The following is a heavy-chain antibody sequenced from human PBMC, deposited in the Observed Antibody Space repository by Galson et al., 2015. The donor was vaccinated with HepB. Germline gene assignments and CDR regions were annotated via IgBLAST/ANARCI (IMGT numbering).Heavy chain of an antibody. CDR1: RFTFSSYA. J-gene: IGHJ5*02. CDR2: ISYDGTNG. Sequence: SLRLSCAASRFTFSSYAMHWVRQAPGKGLEWVAFISYDGTNGYYAESVKGRFTISRDNSKNTMYLQMDRLRPEDTAVYYCARDAPYTMLREVTTRGENWFDPWGQGTLVTVSS. D-gene: IGHD3-10*01. CDR3: ARDAPYTMLREVTTRGENWFDP. V-gene: IGHV3-30*04.